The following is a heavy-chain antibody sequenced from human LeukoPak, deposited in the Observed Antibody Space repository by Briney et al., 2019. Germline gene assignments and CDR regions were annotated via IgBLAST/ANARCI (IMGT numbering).Heavy chain of an antibody. CDR1: GFTFSNYG. CDR3: AKDLGVQWLLPYYFDY. CDR2: ISYDGSRK. J-gene: IGHJ4*02. Sequence: GGSLRLSCTASGFTFSNYGMHWVRQAPGKGLEWVAVISYDGSRKYYADSVKGRFTISRDNSKDTLYLQMNSLRAEDTAVYYCAKDLGVQWLLPYYFDYCGQGTLVTVSS. D-gene: IGHD6-19*01. V-gene: IGHV3-30*18.